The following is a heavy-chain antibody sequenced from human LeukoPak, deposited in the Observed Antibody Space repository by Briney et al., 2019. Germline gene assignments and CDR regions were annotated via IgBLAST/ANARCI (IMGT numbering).Heavy chain of an antibody. Sequence: GASVKVSCKASGYTFTSYYMHWVRQAPGQGLEWMGGIIPIFGTANYAQKFQGRVTITADESTSTAYMELSSLRSEDTAVYYCARDLVERYSGYDDAFDIWAKGQWSPSLQ. D-gene: IGHD5-12*01. CDR1: GYTFTSYY. V-gene: IGHV1-69*13. CDR2: IIPIFGTA. J-gene: IGHJ3*02. CDR3: ARDLVERYSGYDDAFDI.